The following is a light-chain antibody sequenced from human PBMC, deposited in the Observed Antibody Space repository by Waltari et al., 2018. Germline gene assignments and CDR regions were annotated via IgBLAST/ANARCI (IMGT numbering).Light chain of an antibody. Sequence: QSALTQPPSVSGSPGQSVTISCTGTSSDVGSYNRVSWYQQPPGPAPKLMIYEVSNRPSGVPDRFSGSKSGNTASLTIAGLQAEDEADYYCSSYTSSSTPHVVFGGGTKLTVL. CDR1: SSDVGSYNR. CDR2: EVS. J-gene: IGLJ2*01. CDR3: SSYTSSSTPHVV. V-gene: IGLV2-18*02.